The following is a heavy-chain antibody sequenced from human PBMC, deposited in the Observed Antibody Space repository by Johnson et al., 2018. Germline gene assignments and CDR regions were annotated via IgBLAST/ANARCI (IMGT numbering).Heavy chain of an antibody. CDR3: STAVTTSRYFQD. V-gene: IGHV3-33*01. CDR1: GFTFSSYG. Sequence: VQLLESGGGVVQPGRSLRLSCAASGFTFSSYGMHWVRPAPGKGLEWVAVIWYDGSNKYYADSGRGRFTISRDNSGNTLYLQMNSLRAEDTAVYYCSTAVTTSRYFQDWGQGTLVTVSA. CDR2: IWYDGSNK. D-gene: IGHD4-17*01. J-gene: IGHJ1*01.